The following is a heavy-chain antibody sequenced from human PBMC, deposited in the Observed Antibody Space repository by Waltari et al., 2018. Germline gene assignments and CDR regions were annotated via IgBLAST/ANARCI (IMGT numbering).Heavy chain of an antibody. CDR2: INHSGST. D-gene: IGHD3-16*01. J-gene: IGHJ6*03. CDR1: GGCFSGYY. Sequence: QVQLQQWGAGLLKPSETLSLTCAVYGGCFSGYYWSWIRQPPGKGLEWIGEINHSGSTNYNPSLKSRVTISVDTSKNQFALKLSSVTAADTAVYYCARLMYWSSANYYYYYMDVWGKGTTVTVSS. CDR3: ARLMYWSSANYYYYYMDV. V-gene: IGHV4-34*01.